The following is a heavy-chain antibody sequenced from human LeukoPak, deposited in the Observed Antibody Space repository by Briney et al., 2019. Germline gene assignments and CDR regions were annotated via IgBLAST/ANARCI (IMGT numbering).Heavy chain of an antibody. J-gene: IGHJ6*02. D-gene: IGHD3-3*01. Sequence: SETLSLTCTVSGGSISSYYWSWIRQPPGKGLEWIGYIYYSGSTNYNPSLKSRVTISVDTSKNQFSLKLSSVTAADTAVYYCARGGTIFGVVISYGYYYYGMDVWGQGTTVTVSS. V-gene: IGHV4-59*12. CDR3: ARGGTIFGVVISYGYYYYGMDV. CDR1: GGSISSYY. CDR2: IYYSGST.